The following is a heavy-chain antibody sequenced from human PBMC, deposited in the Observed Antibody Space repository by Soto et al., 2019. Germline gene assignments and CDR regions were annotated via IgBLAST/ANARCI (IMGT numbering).Heavy chain of an antibody. D-gene: IGHD3-22*01. J-gene: IGHJ5*02. CDR3: AREAVYYYDSSGYPYNWFDP. CDR2: ISSSSSYT. Sequence: PGGSMRLSSAASGFTFSDYYMSWIRQAPEKGLEWVSYISSSSSYTNYADSVKGRFTISRDNAKNSLYLQMNSLRAEDTAVYYCAREAVYYYDSSGYPYNWFDPWGQGTLVTVSS. CDR1: GFTFSDYY. V-gene: IGHV3-11*06.